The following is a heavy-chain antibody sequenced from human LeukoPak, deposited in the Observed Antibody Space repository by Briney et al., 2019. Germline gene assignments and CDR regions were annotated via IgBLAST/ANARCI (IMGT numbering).Heavy chain of an antibody. V-gene: IGHV3-23*01. CDR2: ISGSDGST. Sequence: GGSLRLSCAASGFTFSSYAMSWVRQAPGKGLEWVSAISGSDGSTYYADSVKGRFTISRDNSKNTLYLQMNSLRAEDTAVYYCAKMATISGEKNWFDPWGQGTLVTVSS. CDR1: GFTFSSYA. D-gene: IGHD5-24*01. J-gene: IGHJ5*02. CDR3: AKMATISGEKNWFDP.